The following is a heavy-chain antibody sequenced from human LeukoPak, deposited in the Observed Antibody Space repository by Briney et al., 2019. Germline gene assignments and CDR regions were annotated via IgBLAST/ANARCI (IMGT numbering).Heavy chain of an antibody. J-gene: IGHJ3*02. V-gene: IGHV3-74*01. CDR1: GFTFSSYW. Sequence: GGSLRLSCTASGFTFSSYWIHWVRQPPGKGLLWVSRTNSDGGDTIYADSVRGRFTISRDNAKNTLYLQMNSLGAEDTAVYYCARGGYNHAFDIWGQGTVVTVSS. CDR3: ARGGYNHAFDI. CDR2: TNSDGGDT. D-gene: IGHD5-24*01.